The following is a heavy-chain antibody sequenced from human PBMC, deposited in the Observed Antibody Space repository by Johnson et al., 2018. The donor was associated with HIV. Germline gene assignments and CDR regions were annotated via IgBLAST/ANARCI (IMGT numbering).Heavy chain of an antibody. J-gene: IGHJ3*01. D-gene: IGHD6-13*01. CDR3: AKDFGSSSWHAFDV. V-gene: IGHV3-64*01. CDR1: GFTFSSYA. Sequence: VQLVESGGGLVQPGGSLRLSCAASGFTFSSYAMHWVRQAPGKGLEYVSAITSNGGSTYYATSVLGRFTISRDNSKNTLYLQMNNRRAEDTSVYYCAKDFGSSSWHAFDVWGQGTMVTVSS. CDR2: ITSNGGST.